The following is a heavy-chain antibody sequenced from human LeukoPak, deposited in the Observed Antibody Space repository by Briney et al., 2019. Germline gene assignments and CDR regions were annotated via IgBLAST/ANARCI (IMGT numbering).Heavy chain of an antibody. Sequence: SETLSLTCAVSGYSISSSSNWWGWIRQPPGKGLEWIGYIYHSGSTYYNPSLKSRVSMSVDTSKNQISLKLSSVTAVDTAVYCCARTQGYCSSTSCCPFDYWGQGTPVTVSS. D-gene: IGHD2-2*01. CDR3: ARTQGYCSSTSCCPFDY. J-gene: IGHJ4*02. CDR1: GYSISSSSNW. CDR2: IYHSGST. V-gene: IGHV4-28*01.